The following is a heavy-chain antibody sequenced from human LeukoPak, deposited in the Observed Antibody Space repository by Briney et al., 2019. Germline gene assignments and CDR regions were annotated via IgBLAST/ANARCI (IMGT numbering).Heavy chain of an antibody. V-gene: IGHV1-18*01. CDR1: GYNFIDYG. CDR3: AKDPGWLLSIYFDY. Sequence: ASVKVSCKASGYNFIDYGISWVRQAPGQGLEWMGWISVYNGNTNHAQKLQGRITMTTDTSTNTAYMEVGSLRSDDTAVYYCAKDPGWLLSIYFDYRGQGTLVTVSS. CDR2: ISVYNGNT. J-gene: IGHJ4*02. D-gene: IGHD2-2*01.